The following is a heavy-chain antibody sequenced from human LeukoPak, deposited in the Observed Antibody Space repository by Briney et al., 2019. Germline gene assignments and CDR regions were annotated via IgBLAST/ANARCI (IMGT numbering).Heavy chain of an antibody. V-gene: IGHV5-51*01. CDR1: GYSFTNYW. CDR2: IYPGDSDT. D-gene: IGHD5/OR15-5a*01. Sequence: GESLKISCKGFGYSFTNYWIAWVRQTPGKGLEWMGIIYPGDSDTRYSPSFLGQVTISVDKSISTAYLQWSSLKASDTAMYFCARPYSVSSGEGDYWGQGTLVTVSS. CDR3: ARPYSVSSGEGDY. J-gene: IGHJ4*02.